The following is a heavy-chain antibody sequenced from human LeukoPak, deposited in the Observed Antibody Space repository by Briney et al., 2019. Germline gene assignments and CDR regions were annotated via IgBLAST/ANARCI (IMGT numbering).Heavy chain of an antibody. CDR2: IKSDGST. Sequence: GGSLRLSCAASGFTFTGYWMHWVRQAPGKGLVWVSRIKSDGSTRYADSVKGRFTISRDDSGNTVYLQMNSLRPEDTGVYYCATAASRGLAYSDALEYWGQGTPVTVST. D-gene: IGHD4-11*01. V-gene: IGHV3-74*01. CDR1: GFTFTGYW. J-gene: IGHJ4*02. CDR3: ATAASRGLAYSDALEY.